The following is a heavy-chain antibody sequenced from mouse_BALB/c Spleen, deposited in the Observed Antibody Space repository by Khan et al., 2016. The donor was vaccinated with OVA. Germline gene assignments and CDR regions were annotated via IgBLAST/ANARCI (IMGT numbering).Heavy chain of an antibody. CDR2: IDPFNGGT. V-gene: IGHV1S135*01. CDR1: GYSFTSYY. J-gene: IGHJ3*01. CDR3: KRGAFGC. Sequence: VQLQQPGPELMKPGASVNISCKASGYSFTSYYIHWVRQSHGKSLEWIGYIDPFNGGTDYNQKFKGKATLTVDKSSSTAYMLLSSLTSADSAVYYWKRGAFGCWGQGTLVTVSA.